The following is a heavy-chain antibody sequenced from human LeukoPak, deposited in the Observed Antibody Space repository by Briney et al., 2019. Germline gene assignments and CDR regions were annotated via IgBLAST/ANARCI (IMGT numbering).Heavy chain of an antibody. CDR2: IYPGDSDT. J-gene: IGHJ6*03. Sequence: GESLKISCKGSGYSFTSYWIGWVRQLPGKGLEWMGIIYPGDSDTRYSPSFQGQVTISADKSISTAYLQWSSLKASDTAMYYCARRVAVAGAYYYYYMDVWGKGTTVTVSS. CDR3: ARRVAVAGAYYYYYMDV. CDR1: GYSFTSYW. V-gene: IGHV5-51*01. D-gene: IGHD6-19*01.